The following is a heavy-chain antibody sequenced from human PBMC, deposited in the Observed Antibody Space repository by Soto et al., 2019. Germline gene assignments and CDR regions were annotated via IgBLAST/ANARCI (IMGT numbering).Heavy chain of an antibody. J-gene: IGHJ4*02. Sequence: EVQLLESGGGLVQPGGSRGLSGEALGFPFSGNAFRWFRQAQGKGLEWVSAISGSGGSTYYADSVKGRFTISRDNSKNTLYLQMNSLRAEDTAVYYCARRGSGSYYDYWGQGTLVTVSS. CDR1: GFPFSGNA. D-gene: IGHD1-26*01. CDR2: ISGSGGST. CDR3: ARRGSGSYYDY. V-gene: IGHV3-23*01.